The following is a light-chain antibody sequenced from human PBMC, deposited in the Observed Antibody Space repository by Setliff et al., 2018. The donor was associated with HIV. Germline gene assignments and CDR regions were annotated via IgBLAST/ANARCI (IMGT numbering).Light chain of an antibody. CDR2: EVS. V-gene: IGLV2-11*01. J-gene: IGLJ1*01. CDR3: CSYAGTPYV. CDR1: SNDVGGYIY. Sequence: QSALGQPRSVSGSPGQSVTISCTGTSNDVGGYIYVSWYQHHPGKAPKLMIYEVSKRPSGVPDRFYGSKSGNTASLTISGLQAEDEADYYCCSYAGTPYVFGTGTKVTV.